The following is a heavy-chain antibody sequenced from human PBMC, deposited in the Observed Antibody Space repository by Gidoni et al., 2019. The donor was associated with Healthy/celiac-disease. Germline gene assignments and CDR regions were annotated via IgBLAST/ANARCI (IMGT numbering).Heavy chain of an antibody. Sequence: QVQLQESGPGLVKPSGTLSLTCAVSVGSISSSNWWSWVRQPPGKGLEWIGEIYHRGSTNYNPSLKSRVTISVDKSKNQFSLKLSSVTAADTAVYYCARRTAIAAAGTYYYYMDVWGKGTTVTVSS. D-gene: IGHD6-13*01. CDR2: IYHRGST. CDR1: VGSISSSNW. CDR3: ARRTAIAAAGTYYYYMDV. V-gene: IGHV4-4*02. J-gene: IGHJ6*03.